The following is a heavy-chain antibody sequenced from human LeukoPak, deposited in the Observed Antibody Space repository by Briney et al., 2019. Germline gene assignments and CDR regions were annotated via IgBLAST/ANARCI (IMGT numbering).Heavy chain of an antibody. CDR1: GFTFSNNA. CDR3: AKGRGYCTGGSCYSDY. D-gene: IGHD2-15*01. CDR2: ISGSDGST. J-gene: IGHJ4*02. V-gene: IGHV3-23*01. Sequence: GGSLRLSCTASGFTFSNNAMSWVRQAPGKGLEWVSTISGSDGSTYYADSVKGRFTISRDNSKNTLYLQMNSLRVEDTAIYYCAKGRGYCTGGSCYSDYWGQGTLVTVSS.